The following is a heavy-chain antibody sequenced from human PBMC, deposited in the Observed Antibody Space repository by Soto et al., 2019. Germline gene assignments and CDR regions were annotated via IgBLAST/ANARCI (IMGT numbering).Heavy chain of an antibody. J-gene: IGHJ6*02. V-gene: IGHV1-2*02. D-gene: IGHD3-22*01. Sequence: QVQLVQSGAEVKKPGASVKVSCKASGYTFTGYYMHWVRQAPGQGLEWMGWINPNSGGTNYAQKFQGRVTMTRDTSISTAYMEPSRLRSDDTAVYYCARDSPVTMIVVALDYYGMDVWGQGTTVTVSS. CDR1: GYTFTGYY. CDR3: ARDSPVTMIVVALDYYGMDV. CDR2: INPNSGGT.